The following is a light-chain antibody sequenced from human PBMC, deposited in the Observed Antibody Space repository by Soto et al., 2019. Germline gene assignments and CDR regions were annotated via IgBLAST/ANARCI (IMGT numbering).Light chain of an antibody. CDR3: SSYAGNNNVV. Sequence: QSALTQPPSASGSPGQSVTISCTGTSSDVVSYTFVSWYQQYPGKAPKVLIYDVNKRPSGVPDRFSGSKSGNTASLTVSGLQSDDEADYFCSSYAGNNNVVFGGGTKVTVL. J-gene: IGLJ2*01. CDR1: SSDVVSYTF. V-gene: IGLV2-8*01. CDR2: DVN.